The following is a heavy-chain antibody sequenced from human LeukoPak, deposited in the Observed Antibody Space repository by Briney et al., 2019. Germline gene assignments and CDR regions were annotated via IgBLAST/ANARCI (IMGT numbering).Heavy chain of an antibody. J-gene: IGHJ5*02. Sequence: SETLSLTCTVSGGSISSGDYYWSWIRQPPGKGLEWIGYIYYSGSTYYNPSLKSRVTISVGTSKNQFSLKLSSVTAADTAVYYCARGRHYGSGSYFDPWGQGTLVTVSS. CDR1: GGSISSGDYY. V-gene: IGHV4-30-4*01. D-gene: IGHD3-10*01. CDR3: ARGRHYGSGSYFDP. CDR2: IYYSGST.